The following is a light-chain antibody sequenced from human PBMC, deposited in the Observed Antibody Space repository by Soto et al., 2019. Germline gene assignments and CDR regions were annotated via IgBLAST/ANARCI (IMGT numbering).Light chain of an antibody. Sequence: EIVLTQSPGTLSLSPGERATLSCRASHSVSSSYLAWYQQKPGQAPRLLIYGASSRATGIPDRFSGSGSGTDFTRTISRLEPEDFAVYYCQQYGSSPPITFGQGTRREIK. CDR3: QQYGSSPPIT. CDR2: GAS. J-gene: IGKJ5*01. CDR1: HSVSSSY. V-gene: IGKV3-20*01.